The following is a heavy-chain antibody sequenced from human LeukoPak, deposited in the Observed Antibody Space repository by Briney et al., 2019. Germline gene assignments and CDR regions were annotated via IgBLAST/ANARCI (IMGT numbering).Heavy chain of an antibody. CDR2: IIPIFGTA. Sequence: SVKVSCKASGGTFSSYAISWVRQAPGQGLEWMGGIIPIFGTANYAQKFQGRVTITADESTSTAYMELSSLRSEDTAVYYCASPYYDFWSGYGDNWFDPWGQGTLVTVSS. CDR3: ASPYYDFWSGYGDNWFDP. V-gene: IGHV1-69*13. D-gene: IGHD3-3*01. J-gene: IGHJ5*02. CDR1: GGTFSSYA.